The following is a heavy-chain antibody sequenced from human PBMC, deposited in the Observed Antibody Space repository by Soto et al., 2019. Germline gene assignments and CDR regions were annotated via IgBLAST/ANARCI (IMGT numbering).Heavy chain of an antibody. CDR2: IYTSGST. Sequence: SETLSLTCTVSGGSISSYYWSWIRQPAGKGLEWIGRIYTSGSTNYNPSLKSRVTMSVDTSKNQFSLKLSSVTAADTAMYYCARELVSDYYDSSGYYNWGQGTLVTVSS. J-gene: IGHJ4*02. D-gene: IGHD3-22*01. CDR1: GGSISSYY. V-gene: IGHV4-4*07. CDR3: ARELVSDYYDSSGYYN.